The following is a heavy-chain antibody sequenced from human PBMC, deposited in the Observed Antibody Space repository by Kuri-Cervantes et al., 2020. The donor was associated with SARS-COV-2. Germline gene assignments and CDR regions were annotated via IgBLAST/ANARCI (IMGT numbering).Heavy chain of an antibody. V-gene: IGHV3-30*04. Sequence: GGSLRLSCAASGFTFGNYAMHWVRQAPGKGLEWVAIISYDGTTLYQNSVKGRFTISRDNSRNTVYLQMNSLRREDTAIYYCVREGPHSSSSEVDYWGQGTLVTVSS. D-gene: IGHD6-6*01. J-gene: IGHJ4*02. CDR1: GFTFGNYA. CDR2: ISYDGTTL. CDR3: VREGPHSSSSEVDY.